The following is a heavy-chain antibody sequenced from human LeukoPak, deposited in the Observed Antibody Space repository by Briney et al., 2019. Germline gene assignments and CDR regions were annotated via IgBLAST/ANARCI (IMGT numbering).Heavy chain of an antibody. CDR1: GYTFSNYV. CDR2: IHAGNGNT. CDR3: ARYDGWFDP. J-gene: IGHJ5*02. V-gene: IGHV1-3*01. Sequence: ASVKVSCKASGYTFSNYVMHWVRQAPGQRFEWMGWIHAGNGNTKSSQKFQGRITISRDTSASTVYMELSSLRSEDTAVYYCARYDGWFDPWGQGTLVTVSS. D-gene: IGHD3-16*01.